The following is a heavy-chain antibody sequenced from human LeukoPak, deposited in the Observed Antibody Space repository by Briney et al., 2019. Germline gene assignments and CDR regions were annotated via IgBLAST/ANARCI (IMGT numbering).Heavy chain of an antibody. J-gene: IGHJ4*02. CDR1: GFIFSDSA. V-gene: IGHV3-73*01. D-gene: IGHD4-23*01. CDR2: IRSKTNSYAT. CDR3: TGGNDY. Sequence: PGGSLRLSCAASGFIFSDSAIQWVRQASGKGLEWVGRIRSKTNSYATAYGASVKGRFTFSRGDSKNTAYLQMNSLKIEDTAVYYCTGGNDYWGQGTLVTVSS.